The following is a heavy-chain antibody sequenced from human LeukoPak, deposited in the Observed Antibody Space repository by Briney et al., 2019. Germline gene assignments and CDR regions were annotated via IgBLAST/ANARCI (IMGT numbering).Heavy chain of an antibody. D-gene: IGHD6-13*01. J-gene: IGHJ4*02. CDR3: ARARSSSWFDY. CDR1: GDSFSSHY. CDR2: IYYSGST. V-gene: IGHV4-59*06. Sequence: SETLSLTCAVSGDSFSSHYWTWIRQPPGKGLEWIGYIYYSGSTYYNPSLKSRATISVDTSKNQFSLKLSSVTAADTAMYYCARARSSSWFDYWGQGTLVTVSS.